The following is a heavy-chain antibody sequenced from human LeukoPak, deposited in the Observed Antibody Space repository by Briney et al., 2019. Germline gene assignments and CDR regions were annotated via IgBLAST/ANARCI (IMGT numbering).Heavy chain of an antibody. J-gene: IGHJ3*02. CDR1: GFTFSDYN. CDR2: ITNGGSTI. Sequence: PGGSLRLSCAASGFTFSDYNMNWVRQAPGKGLEWVSYITNGGSTIHHADSVKGRFTISRDNAKNSLYLQMNSLRAEDTAVYYCARRGYDSSGYVHAFDIWGQGTMVTVSS. CDR3: ARRGYDSSGYVHAFDI. D-gene: IGHD3-22*01. V-gene: IGHV3-11*04.